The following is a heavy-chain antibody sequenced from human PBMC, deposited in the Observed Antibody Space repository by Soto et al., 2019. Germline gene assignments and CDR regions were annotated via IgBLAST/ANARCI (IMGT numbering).Heavy chain of an antibody. D-gene: IGHD6-19*01. CDR3: AKVRYSSPMGYYYGMDV. J-gene: IGHJ6*02. CDR2: IIPIFGTA. CDR1: RVPFRKFI. V-gene: IGHV1-69*13. Sequence: SVKVCCKASRVPFRKFIVTWVRQAPGLGLEWVGGIIPIFGTANYAQKFQGRVTITADESTSASYMEVNNLRSEDTAVYYCAKVRYSSPMGYYYGMDVWGQGTTVTVSS.